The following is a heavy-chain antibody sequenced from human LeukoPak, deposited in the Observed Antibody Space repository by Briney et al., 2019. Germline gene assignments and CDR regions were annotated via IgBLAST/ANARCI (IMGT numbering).Heavy chain of an antibody. CDR3: ARNVYRTFDS. Sequence: PGGSLRLSCAASGFTFSTYWMSWVRQAPGKGREWVANIKQDGSEKYYVDSVKDRFTISRDNAKNSLYLQMNSLRVEDTAVYYCARNVYRTFDSWDQGTLVTVSS. V-gene: IGHV3-7*01. CDR2: IKQDGSEK. CDR1: GFTFSTYW. J-gene: IGHJ4*02. D-gene: IGHD1-14*01.